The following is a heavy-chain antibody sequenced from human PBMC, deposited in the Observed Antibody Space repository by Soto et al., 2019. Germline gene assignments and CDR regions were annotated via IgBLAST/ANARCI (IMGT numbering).Heavy chain of an antibody. V-gene: IGHV4-39*01. Sequence: QLQLQESGPGLVKPSETLSLTCTVSGGSISSTSYYWGWIRQPPGKGLEWFGDIYYSGSTYYNPSLKSRLTISIDTSKNQFSLKLTSVTAADTAVYYCAGADTGVGMGFDLWGRGTLVTVSS. CDR3: AGADTGVGMGFDL. J-gene: IGHJ2*01. CDR1: GGSISSTSYY. D-gene: IGHD7-27*01. CDR2: IYYSGST.